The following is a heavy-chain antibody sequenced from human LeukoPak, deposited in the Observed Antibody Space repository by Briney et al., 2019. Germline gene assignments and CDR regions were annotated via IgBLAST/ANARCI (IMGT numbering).Heavy chain of an antibody. CDR3: ARILARQFTSFSDLTPYSYYYIDV. J-gene: IGHJ6*03. CDR2: IFYSGTF. D-gene: IGHD3-9*01. Sequence: SETQSLLCTLCLGSIDNTNYYWAWIRQPPGKGLEWVGTIFYSGTFYSNPSLKSRLTMSVDTSKNQFSLNLRSLTAADTAVYYCARILARQFTSFSDLTPYSYYYIDVWGNGTAVSVSS. CDR1: LGSIDNTNYY. V-gene: IGHV4-39*07.